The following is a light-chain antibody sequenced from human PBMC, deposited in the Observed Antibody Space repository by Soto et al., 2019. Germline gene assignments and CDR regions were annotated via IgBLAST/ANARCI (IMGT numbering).Light chain of an antibody. J-gene: IGKJ2*01. Sequence: IVLTQSPATLSLSPGERATLSCRASQSVSSYLAWYQQKPGQAPRLLIYDASNRATGIPARFSGSGSGTDFTLTISSLEPEDFALYYCQQRSNWPTFGQGTKLEIK. CDR1: QSVSSY. V-gene: IGKV3-11*01. CDR3: QQRSNWPT. CDR2: DAS.